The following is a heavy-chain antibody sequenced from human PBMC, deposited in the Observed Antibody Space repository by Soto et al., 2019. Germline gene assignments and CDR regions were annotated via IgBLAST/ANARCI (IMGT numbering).Heavy chain of an antibody. CDR2: ISTSGTTI. CDR1: EFTFRIYE. J-gene: IGHJ4*02. D-gene: IGHD6-13*01. CDR3: VRFGGAAAGQGEY. V-gene: IGHV3-48*03. Sequence: GWSXRLSCLASEFTFRIYEMNWFRHAPGKGLEWVSYISTSGTTIYYKDSVKGRFTISRDKAKKSLCLKMNSLRAEDTAVYYCVRFGGAAAGQGEYWGQGTLVNVSS.